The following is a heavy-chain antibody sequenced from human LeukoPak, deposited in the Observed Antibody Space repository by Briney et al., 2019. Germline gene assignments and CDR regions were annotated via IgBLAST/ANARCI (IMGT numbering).Heavy chain of an antibody. CDR1: GVSTSSGC. CDR3: ARGYGSGSYST. CDR2: ISTSLPT. V-gene: IGHV4-4*07. D-gene: IGHD3-10*01. Sequence: SETLSLTCTVSGVSTSSGCWSWIRQPAGKGLEWMGRISTSLPTYYNPSLKSRVAMSLDTSENHFSLRLNSVTAADTAVYYCARGYGSGSYSTWGQGTLVTVSS. J-gene: IGHJ5*02.